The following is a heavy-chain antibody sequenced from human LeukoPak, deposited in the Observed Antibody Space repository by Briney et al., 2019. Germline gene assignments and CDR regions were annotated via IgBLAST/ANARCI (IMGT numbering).Heavy chain of an antibody. CDR1: GGSISSGSYY. V-gene: IGHV4-61*02. CDR2: IYTSGST. Sequence: SETLSLTCTVSGGSISSGSYYWSWIRQPAGKGLEWIGRIYTSGSTNYNPSLKSRVTISVDTSKNQFSLKLSSVTAADTAVYYCARGSIAKYEEWGQGTLVTVSS. D-gene: IGHD6-6*01. CDR3: ARGSIAKYEE. J-gene: IGHJ4*02.